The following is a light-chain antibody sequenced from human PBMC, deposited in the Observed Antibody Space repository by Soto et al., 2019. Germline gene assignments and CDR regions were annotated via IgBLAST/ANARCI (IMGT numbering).Light chain of an antibody. CDR2: AAS. J-gene: IGKJ1*01. V-gene: IGKV1-9*01. CDR3: QQYNSYSET. Sequence: DIQLYQSPSFLSASVDDRVTITCRASQGISSNLAWYQQKPGKAPKFLIYAASSLQSGVPSRFSGSGSGTEFTLTISSLQPDDFATYYCQQYNSYSETFGQGTKVDIK. CDR1: QGISSN.